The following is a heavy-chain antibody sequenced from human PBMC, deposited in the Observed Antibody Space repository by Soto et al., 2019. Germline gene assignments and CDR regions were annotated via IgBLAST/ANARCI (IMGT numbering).Heavy chain of an antibody. D-gene: IGHD4-17*01. Sequence: SETLSLTCSVSGGSVSSVGYYCSWIRQPPGKGLEWIRCVFSSGNTNHIPFLKSRVTISIDTSKNQLSLKLASGTAADTAVYYCARDRPGTGGDYVSYFYYAMDVWGPGTTVTVYS. CDR2: VFSSGNT. V-gene: IGHV4-61*08. CDR3: ARDRPGTGGDYVSYFYYAMDV. CDR1: GGSVSSVGYY. J-gene: IGHJ6*02.